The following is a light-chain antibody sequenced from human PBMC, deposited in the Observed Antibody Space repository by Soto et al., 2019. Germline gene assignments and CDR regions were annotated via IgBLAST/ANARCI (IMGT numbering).Light chain of an antibody. J-gene: IGLJ2*01. CDR3: SSFSSITREV. Sequence: QSALTQPASVSGSPGQSITISYTGTSSDVGGYSYVSWYQQHPGKTPKLMIYEVSNRPSGVSHRFSGSKSGNTASLTISGLQTEDEADYYCSSFSSITREVFGGGTKLTVL. V-gene: IGLV2-14*01. CDR2: EVS. CDR1: SSDVGGYSY.